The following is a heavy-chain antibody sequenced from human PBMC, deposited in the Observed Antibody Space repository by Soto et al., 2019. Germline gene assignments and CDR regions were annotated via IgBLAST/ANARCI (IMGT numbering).Heavy chain of an antibody. CDR3: AKALRKYSSSWSPFAD. V-gene: IGHV3-23*01. D-gene: IGHD6-13*01. J-gene: IGHJ4*02. Sequence: GGSLRLSCAASGFTFSSYAMSWVRQAPGKGLEWVSAISGSGGSTYYADSVKGRFTISRDNSKNTLYLQMNSLRAEDTAVYYCAKALRKYSSSWSPFADWGQGTLVTVSS. CDR1: GFTFSSYA. CDR2: ISGSGGST.